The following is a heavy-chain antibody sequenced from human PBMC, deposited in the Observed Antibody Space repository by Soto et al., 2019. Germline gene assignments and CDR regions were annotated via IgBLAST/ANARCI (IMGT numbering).Heavy chain of an antibody. D-gene: IGHD1-26*01. CDR2: ISYDGSEK. CDR1: GFTLTNYG. Sequence: QVQLVESGGGVVQPGRSLRLSCAASGFTLTNYGMHWVRQAPVKGLEWVALISYDGSEKYYADSVKGRFTISRDISKSTLYLQMNSLRVEDTALYYCAKDREGGSWPHYYFDYWGQGTLVTVSS. J-gene: IGHJ4*02. CDR3: AKDREGGSWPHYYFDY. V-gene: IGHV3-30*18.